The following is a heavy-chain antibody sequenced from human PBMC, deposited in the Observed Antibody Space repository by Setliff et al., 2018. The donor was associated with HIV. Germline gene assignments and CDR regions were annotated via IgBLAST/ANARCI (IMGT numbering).Heavy chain of an antibody. V-gene: IGHV1-2*06. J-gene: IGHJ3*02. D-gene: IGHD2-15*01. CDR2: INPNSGVT. Sequence: ASVKVSCKASGYTFTGYYINWVRRAPGQGLEWMGRINPNSGVTNYTRSFQGRVTMTRDRSINTAYLELSSLKSDDTAVYYCARDKDGFDIWGQGTMVTVSS. CDR1: GYTFTGYY. CDR3: ARDKDGFDI.